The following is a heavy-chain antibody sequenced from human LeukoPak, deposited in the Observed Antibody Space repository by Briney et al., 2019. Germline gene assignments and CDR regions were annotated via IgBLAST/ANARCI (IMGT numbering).Heavy chain of an antibody. V-gene: IGHV1-46*01. D-gene: IGHD4-17*01. CDR1: GYTFTSYG. J-gene: IGHJ5*02. CDR2: INPSGGST. CDR3: ARSLLARDYGFDP. Sequence: ASVKVSCKASGYTFTSYGISWVRQAPGQGLEWMGIINPSGGSTSYAQKFQGRVTMTRDTSTSTVYMELSSLRSEDTAVYYCARSLLARDYGFDPWGQGTLVTVSS.